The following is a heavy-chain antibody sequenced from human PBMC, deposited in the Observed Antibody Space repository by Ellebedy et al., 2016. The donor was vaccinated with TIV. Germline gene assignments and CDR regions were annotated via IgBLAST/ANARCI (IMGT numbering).Heavy chain of an antibody. V-gene: IGHV1-18*01. CDR1: GYTFTSYG. J-gene: IGHJ4*02. CDR3: ARLSSGWSQDY. Sequence: AASVTVSCKASGYTFTSYGISWVRQAPGQGLEWMGWISAYNGNTNYAQKLQGRVTMTTNTSTSTANMELRSLRSDDTAVYYCARLSSGWSQDYWGQGTLVTVSS. CDR2: ISAYNGNT. D-gene: IGHD6-19*01.